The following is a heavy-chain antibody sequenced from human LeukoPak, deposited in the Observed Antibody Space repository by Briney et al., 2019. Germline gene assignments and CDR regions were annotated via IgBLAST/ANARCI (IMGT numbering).Heavy chain of an antibody. D-gene: IGHD4-17*01. V-gene: IGHV3-7*01. J-gene: IGHJ4*02. CDR2: IKQDGGEK. Sequence: GGSLRLSCAASGFTFSRFWMAWVRQATGKGLEWVANIKQDGGEKYYVDSVKGRFTISRDNAKNSLYLQMNSLRVEDTAVYYCAFNDYGERGANFDYWGQGTLVTVSS. CDR3: AFNDYGERGANFDY. CDR1: GFTFSRFW.